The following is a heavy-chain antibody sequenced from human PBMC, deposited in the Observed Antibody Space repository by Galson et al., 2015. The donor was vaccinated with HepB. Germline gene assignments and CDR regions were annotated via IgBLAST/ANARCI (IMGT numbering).Heavy chain of an antibody. Sequence: SLRLSCAASGFKFNNYEMNWVRQAPGKGLEWVSYISSSGITLHYADSVKGRFTISRDNAKNSLYLQMNSLGAEDTAVYYCARGDYYDSSGYYPTAAFDIWGQGTMVTVSS. D-gene: IGHD3-22*01. J-gene: IGHJ3*02. CDR2: ISSSGITL. V-gene: IGHV3-48*03. CDR1: GFKFNNYE. CDR3: ARGDYYDSSGYYPTAAFDI.